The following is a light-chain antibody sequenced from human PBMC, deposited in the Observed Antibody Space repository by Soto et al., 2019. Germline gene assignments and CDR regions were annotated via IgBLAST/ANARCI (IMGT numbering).Light chain of an antibody. Sequence: VVTQSAGTVSLSPRERATISCRDRQSLSISYLAWYQQTPGQAPRLLIYAASSRAAGIPDRFSGSGSGTDFTLTISRLEPEDFAVYYCQQYNNWPRTFGQGTKVDIK. CDR2: AAS. CDR3: QQYNNWPRT. V-gene: IGKV3-20*01. J-gene: IGKJ1*01. CDR1: QSLSISY.